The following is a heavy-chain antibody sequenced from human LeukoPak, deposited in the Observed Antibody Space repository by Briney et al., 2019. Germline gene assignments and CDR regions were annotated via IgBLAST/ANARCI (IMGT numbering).Heavy chain of an antibody. Sequence: GSLRPSCAASGFTFSTYSMNWVRQAPGKGLEGVSYISGSSGTIYYAASVKGRFTISRDNAKNSLYLQMNSLRAEDTAVYYCARRPEFGVLYYMDVWGKGTTVTVSS. CDR2: ISGSSGTI. CDR3: ARRPEFGVLYYMDV. CDR1: GFTFSTYS. V-gene: IGHV3-48*01. J-gene: IGHJ6*03. D-gene: IGHD3-16*01.